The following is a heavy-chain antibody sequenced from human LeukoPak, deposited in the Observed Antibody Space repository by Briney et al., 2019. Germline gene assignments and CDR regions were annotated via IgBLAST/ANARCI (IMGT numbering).Heavy chain of an antibody. D-gene: IGHD1-26*01. CDR2: IRDSGSST. CDR3: AKYGPQDSGSSHFDY. J-gene: IGHJ4*02. Sequence: GGSLRLSCAASGFTFSSYAMSWVRQAPGKGLEWVSAIRDSGSSTHYADSVKGRFTTSRDNSKNALFLQMNSLRAEDTAIYYCAKYGPQDSGSSHFDYWGQGALVTVSS. CDR1: GFTFSSYA. V-gene: IGHV3-23*01.